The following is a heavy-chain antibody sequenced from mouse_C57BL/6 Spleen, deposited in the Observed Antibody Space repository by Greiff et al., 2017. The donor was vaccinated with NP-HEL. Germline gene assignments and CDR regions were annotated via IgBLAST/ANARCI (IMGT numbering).Heavy chain of an antibody. J-gene: IGHJ4*01. V-gene: IGHV1-26*01. Sequence: VQLQQSGPELVKPGASVKISCKASGYTFTDYYMNWVKQSHGKSLEWIGDINPNNGGTSYNQKFKGKATLTVDKSSSTAYMELRSLTSEDSAVYYCARSTAMDYWGQGTSVTVSS. CDR2: INPNNGGT. CDR3: ARSTAMDY. CDR1: GYTFTDYY.